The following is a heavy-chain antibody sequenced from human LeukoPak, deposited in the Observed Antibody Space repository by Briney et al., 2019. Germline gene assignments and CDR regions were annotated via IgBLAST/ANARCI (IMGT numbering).Heavy chain of an antibody. Sequence: PWPTLAHTHQRTGGAFRRNVWLGSRQPPGKELKWIGYIYYSGSTNYNPSLKSRVTISVDTSKSQFSLRLSSVTAADTAVYYCARRIVVAGKGYWFDPWGQGTLVTVSS. D-gene: IGHD6-19*01. J-gene: IGHJ5*02. CDR2: IYYSGST. CDR1: GGAFRRNV. V-gene: IGHV4-59*01. CDR3: ARRIVVAGKGYWFDP.